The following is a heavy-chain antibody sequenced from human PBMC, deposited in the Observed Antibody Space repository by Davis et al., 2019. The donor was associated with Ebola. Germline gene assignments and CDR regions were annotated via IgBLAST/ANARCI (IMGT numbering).Heavy chain of an antibody. CDR3: ARDGYDSVFDY. D-gene: IGHD5-12*01. V-gene: IGHV3-33*05. CDR2: ILPDENDT. J-gene: IGHJ4*02. CDR1: GFSFSTSG. Sequence: PGGSLRLSCAASGFSFSTSGMHWVRQAPGKGLEWVAFILPDENDTKYTDPVKGRFTISRDNSKNTVYLQMNSLRAEDTAVYYCARDGYDSVFDYWGQGTLVTVSS.